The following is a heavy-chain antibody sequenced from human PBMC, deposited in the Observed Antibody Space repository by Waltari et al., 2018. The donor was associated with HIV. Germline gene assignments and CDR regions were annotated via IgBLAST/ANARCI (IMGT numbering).Heavy chain of an antibody. J-gene: IGHJ6*02. CDR2: IYSVGST. CDR3: ARDQVSAPDYYYYGMDV. D-gene: IGHD1-20*01. Sequence: EVQLVESGGGLVQPGGSLRLSCAASGFTVGRNYMSWVRQAPGKGLEWVSVIYSVGSTYYADSVKGRFTISRDNSKNTLYLQMNSLRAEDTAVYYCARDQVSAPDYYYYGMDVWGQGTTVTVSS. V-gene: IGHV3-66*01. CDR1: GFTVGRNY.